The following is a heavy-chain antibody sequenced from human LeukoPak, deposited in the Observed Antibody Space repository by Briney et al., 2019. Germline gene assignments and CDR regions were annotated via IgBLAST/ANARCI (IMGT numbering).Heavy chain of an antibody. CDR2: IKSDGSST. J-gene: IGHJ4*02. CDR3: VRDNRSYNFDY. CDR1: GFTFSRYW. Sequence: GGSLRLSCAASGFTFSRYWMHWVRQAPGKGLVWVSCIKSDGSSTSIADSAKGRFTISRDNAKNTVYLQMNSLSAEDTAVYYCVRDNRSYNFDYWGQGTLVTVSS. V-gene: IGHV3-74*01. D-gene: IGHD1-26*01.